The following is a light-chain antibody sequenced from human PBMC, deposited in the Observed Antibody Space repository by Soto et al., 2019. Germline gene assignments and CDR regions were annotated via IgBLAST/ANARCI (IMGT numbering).Light chain of an antibody. Sequence: QSVLTQPASVSGSPGQSITISCTGTSSDIGGYNYVSWYQQYPGKAPNLIIYEVTNRPSGISYRFSGSKSGNTASLTISGLQAEDEADYYCSSYTSKSSLIFGGGTKLTVL. V-gene: IGLV2-14*01. CDR1: SSDIGGYNY. CDR3: SSYTSKSSLI. J-gene: IGLJ2*01. CDR2: EVT.